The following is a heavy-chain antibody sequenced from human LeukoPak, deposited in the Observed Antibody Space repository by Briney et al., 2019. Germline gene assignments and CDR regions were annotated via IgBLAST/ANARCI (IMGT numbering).Heavy chain of an antibody. Sequence: SETLSLTCTVSGGSISSSSYYWGWIRQPPGKGLEWIGNIYYSGSTYYNPSLKSRVSISVDPSKNQFSLKLSSVTAADTAVYYCARQFRGPMDGSGYYYEPQYFDYWGQGTLVTVSS. J-gene: IGHJ4*02. CDR1: GGSISSSSYY. CDR2: IYYSGST. D-gene: IGHD3-22*01. CDR3: ARQFRGPMDGSGYYYEPQYFDY. V-gene: IGHV4-39*01.